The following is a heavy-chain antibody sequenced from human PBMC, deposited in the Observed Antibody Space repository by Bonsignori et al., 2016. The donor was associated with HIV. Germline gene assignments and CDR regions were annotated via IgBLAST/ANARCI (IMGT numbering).Heavy chain of an antibody. J-gene: IGHJ4*02. Sequence: SETLSLTCTVSGGSISSGSYYWSWIRQPAGKGLEWIGRIYTSGSTNYNPSLKSRVTISVDTSKNQFSLKLSSVTAADTAVYYCARELDDFWSGPPFSFDYWGQGTLVTVSS. CDR3: ARELDDFWSGPPFSFDY. CDR1: GGSISSGSYY. V-gene: IGHV4-61*02. D-gene: IGHD3-3*01. CDR2: IYTSGST.